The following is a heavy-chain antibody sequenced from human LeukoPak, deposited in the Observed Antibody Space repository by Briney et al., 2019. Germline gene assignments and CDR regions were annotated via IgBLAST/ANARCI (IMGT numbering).Heavy chain of an antibody. CDR3: AKYVVYGSGKYFDY. CDR2: INYSGST. Sequence: PSETLSLTCTVSGGSFSSTTYFWGWHRQRPGLGLESIVSINYSGSTYYNPSLKSRVTSSVDTSENQFSLKLSSVTAADTAVYYCAKYVVYGSGKYFDYWGQGTLVTVSS. CDR1: GGSFSSTTYF. J-gene: IGHJ4*02. D-gene: IGHD3-10*01. V-gene: IGHV4-39*01.